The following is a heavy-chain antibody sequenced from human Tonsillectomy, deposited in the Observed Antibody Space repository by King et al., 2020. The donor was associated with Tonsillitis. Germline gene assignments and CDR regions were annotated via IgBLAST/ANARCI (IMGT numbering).Heavy chain of an antibody. V-gene: IGHV3-53*04. Sequence: EVQLVESGGGLVQPGGSLRLSCAGSGFSVSTHYMSWVRQAPGKGLEWVSVIYSGNRTYYADSVKGRFTISSHNSKNTLYLQMNSLRPEDTAVYYCARAGYDDFWSGYYNWGQGTLVTVSS. J-gene: IGHJ4*02. CDR1: GFSVSTHY. D-gene: IGHD3-3*01. CDR3: ARAGYDDFWSGYYN. CDR2: IYSGNRT.